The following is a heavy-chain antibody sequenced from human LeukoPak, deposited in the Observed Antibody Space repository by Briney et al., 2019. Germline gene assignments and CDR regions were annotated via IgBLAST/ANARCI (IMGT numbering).Heavy chain of an antibody. CDR3: AREGVVAGYFDY. D-gene: IGHD6-19*01. Sequence: PSETLSLTCAVYGGSFSGYYWSWIRQPPGKGLEWIGEINHSGSTNYNPSLKSRVTMSVDTSKNQFSLKLSSVTAADTAVYYCAREGVVAGYFDYWGQGTLVTVSS. J-gene: IGHJ4*02. CDR1: GGSFSGYY. V-gene: IGHV4-34*01. CDR2: INHSGST.